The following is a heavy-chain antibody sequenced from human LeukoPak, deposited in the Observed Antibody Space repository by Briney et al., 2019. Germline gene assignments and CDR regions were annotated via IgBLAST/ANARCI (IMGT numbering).Heavy chain of an antibody. D-gene: IGHD1-26*01. Sequence: ASVKVSCKASGYTFTNYYMHWVRQAPGQGLEWMGLIHPSGGSTDYAQKFQGRVTMTGDTSTTTVYMELSSLRSEDTGVYYCARDLDHIGNYHTFDYWGQGILVTVSS. CDR3: ARDLDHIGNYHTFDY. J-gene: IGHJ4*02. CDR2: IHPSGGST. CDR1: GYTFTNYY. V-gene: IGHV1-46*01.